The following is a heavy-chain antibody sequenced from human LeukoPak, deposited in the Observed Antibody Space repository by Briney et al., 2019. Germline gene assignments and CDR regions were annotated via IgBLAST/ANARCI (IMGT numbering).Heavy chain of an antibody. V-gene: IGHV3-23*01. CDR1: GFTFSSYA. CDR3: AKDDYGDYAVVYGMDV. J-gene: IGHJ6*02. CDR2: ISGSGGST. Sequence: GGSLRLSCAASGFTFSSYAMSWVRQAPGKGLEWVSAISGSGGSTYYADSVKGRFTISRDNSKNTLYLHMNSLRAEDTAVYYCAKDDYGDYAVVYGMDVWGQGTTVTVSS. D-gene: IGHD4-17*01.